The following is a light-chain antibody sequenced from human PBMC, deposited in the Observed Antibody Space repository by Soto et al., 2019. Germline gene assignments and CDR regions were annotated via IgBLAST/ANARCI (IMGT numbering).Light chain of an antibody. CDR1: QSVSSSY. CDR2: SSS. V-gene: IGKV3-20*01. CDR3: QQYCSSPSLT. Sequence: EIVLTQSPGTLSSSPQEKVTLSCRASQSVSSSYLAWYQQKPGQAPRLLIYSSSSRATGIPDRFSGRESVTDFSLTISRLEPEDFAVYCCQQYCSSPSLTFGGGTVVDIK. J-gene: IGKJ4*02.